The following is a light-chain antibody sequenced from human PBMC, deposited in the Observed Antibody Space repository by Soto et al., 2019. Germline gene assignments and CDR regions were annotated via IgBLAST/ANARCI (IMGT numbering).Light chain of an antibody. J-gene: IGKJ1*01. CDR1: QSIRSY. Sequence: EIVLTQPLGNVCMSRGARAPLSCSASQSIRSYLAWYQQKPGQAPRLLIYDASTRATGIPARFSGSGSGTDLTHACGRREPEDFALYYCQQRGNWPRKCGQGTKVDIK. CDR3: QQRGNWPRK. CDR2: DAS. V-gene: IGKV3-11*01.